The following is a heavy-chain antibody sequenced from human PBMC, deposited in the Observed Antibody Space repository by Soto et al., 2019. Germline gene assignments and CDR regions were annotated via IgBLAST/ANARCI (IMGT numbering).Heavy chain of an antibody. J-gene: IGHJ4*01. Sequence: GGSLRLSCAASGFPFNNGGINWVRQVPGKGREWFGRVKSKADGWSGDYAAPVKGRFVVSTADSKDTVYLQMNSLKIEDPGVYYCTTDSRTTLPEIRFDYWGHGTQVTVSS. CDR1: GFPFNNGG. V-gene: IGHV3-15*07. CDR2: VKSKADGWSG. D-gene: IGHD1-26*01. CDR3: TTDSRTTLPEIRFDY.